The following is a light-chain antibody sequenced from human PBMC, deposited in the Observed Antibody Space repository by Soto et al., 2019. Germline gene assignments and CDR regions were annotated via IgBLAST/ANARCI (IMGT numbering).Light chain of an antibody. V-gene: IGLV8-61*01. CDR1: SGSVSTSYY. J-gene: IGLJ3*02. CDR3: MLFLGRGAGV. CDR2: TTD. Sequence: QTVVTQEPSFSVSPGGTVTLTCGLSSGSVSTSYYPSWYQQTPGLPPRTLIYTTDTRSSGVPDRFSGSILGNKAALTITGAQAVDESHYYCMLFLGRGAGVFGGGTKVTVL.